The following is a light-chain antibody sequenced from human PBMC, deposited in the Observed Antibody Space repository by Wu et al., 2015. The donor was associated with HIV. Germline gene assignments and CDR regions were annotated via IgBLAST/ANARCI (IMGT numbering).Light chain of an antibody. J-gene: IGKJ2*01. Sequence: VVLKQFPGTLSLSPGERATLSCKASQIVTDNYLAWYLQRPGQPPRLLIYGAPNRATGTSDRLSGSVSGTNFTLIITTVEPEDFGVYYCQQYGHTPLTFGQGT. CDR2: GAP. CDR1: QIVTDNY. V-gene: IGKV3-20*01. CDR3: QQYGHTPLT.